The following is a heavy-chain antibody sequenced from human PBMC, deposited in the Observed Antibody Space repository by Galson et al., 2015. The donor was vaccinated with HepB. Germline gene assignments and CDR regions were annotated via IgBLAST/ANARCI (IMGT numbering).Heavy chain of an antibody. CDR1: GFTFSSYA. D-gene: IGHD1-14*01. Sequence: SLRLSCAASGFTFSSYAMSWVRQAPGKGLEWVSAISGSGGSTYYADSVKGRFTISRDNSKNTLYLQMNSLRAEDTAVYYCAKGGKSIKVRYYFDYWGQGTLVTVSS. J-gene: IGHJ4*02. V-gene: IGHV3-23*01. CDR2: ISGSGGST. CDR3: AKGGKSIKVRYYFDY.